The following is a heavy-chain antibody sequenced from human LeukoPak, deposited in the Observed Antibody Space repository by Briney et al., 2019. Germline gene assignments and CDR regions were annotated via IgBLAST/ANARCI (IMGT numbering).Heavy chain of an antibody. J-gene: IGHJ4*02. Sequence: GGSLRLSCSASGFNFGSHSMHWLRQAPGKGPEFVSAIHHDASGSFYADSVKGRFIISRDNSKNTLYLQMSSLRVEDTAVYYCVKAGNYDYWGQGTLVTVSS. CDR2: IHHDASGS. V-gene: IGHV3-64D*09. CDR3: VKAGNYDY. CDR1: GFNFGSHS. D-gene: IGHD1-7*01.